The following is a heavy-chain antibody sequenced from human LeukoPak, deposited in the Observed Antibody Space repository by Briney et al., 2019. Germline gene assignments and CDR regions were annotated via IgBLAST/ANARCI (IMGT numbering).Heavy chain of an antibody. CDR2: IYSVSST. V-gene: IGHV3-53*04. D-gene: IGHD5-24*01. CDR3: ARGLIEMATIYFDH. CDR1: GFTFSSYA. J-gene: IGHJ4*02. Sequence: PGRSLRLSCAASGFTFSSYAMHWVRQAPGKGLEWVSVIYSVSSTYYADSVKGRFTISRHNSENTLYLQMNSLKTEDTAVYYCARGLIEMATIYFDHWGQGALVTVSS.